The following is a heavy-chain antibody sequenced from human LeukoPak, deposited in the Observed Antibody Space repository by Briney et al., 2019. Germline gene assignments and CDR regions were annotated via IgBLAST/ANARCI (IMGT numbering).Heavy chain of an antibody. J-gene: IGHJ5*01. CDR2: IRSRTYGGAA. Sequence: GRSLRLSCEASGFTFADYAMNGLRQAPGKGLDWVGFIRSRTYGGAADYAPSVQGRFTISRDDSKIIAYLQMNSLEIADKPVYYCTRAAMAIIGTVPVDSWGQGSLFTVSS. D-gene: IGHD5-24*01. CDR1: GFTFADYA. V-gene: IGHV3-49*03. CDR3: TRAAMAIIGTVPVDS.